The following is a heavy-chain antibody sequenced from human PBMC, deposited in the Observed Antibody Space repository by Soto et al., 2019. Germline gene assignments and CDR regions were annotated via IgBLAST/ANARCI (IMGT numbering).Heavy chain of an antibody. V-gene: IGHV3-66*01. CDR3: AREQPPALYFGVDV. D-gene: IGHD2-15*01. J-gene: IGHJ6*02. CDR1: GFTVSTNY. Sequence: EVPLVDSGGGLVQPGGSLRLSCAASGFTVSTNYMSWVRQAPGKGLEWVSVIYSNGVTHYADSVRGRFTISRDNSKNTIYLQMDSLRAEDTAVYFCAREQPPALYFGVDVWGQGTTVTVS. CDR2: IYSNGVT.